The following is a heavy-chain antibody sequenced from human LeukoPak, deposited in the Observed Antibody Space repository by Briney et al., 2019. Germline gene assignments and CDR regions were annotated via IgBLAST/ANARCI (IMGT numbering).Heavy chain of an antibody. Sequence: GGSLRPSCAASGFISSSYWMSWVRQAPGKGLEWVANIKQDGSEKYYVDSVKGRFTISRDNAKNSLYLQMNSLRGEDTAVYYCARSTHYYDSSGYFYFDYWGQGTLVTVSS. CDR2: IKQDGSEK. D-gene: IGHD3-22*01. CDR3: ARSTHYYDSSGYFYFDY. J-gene: IGHJ4*02. CDR1: GFISSSYW. V-gene: IGHV3-7*01.